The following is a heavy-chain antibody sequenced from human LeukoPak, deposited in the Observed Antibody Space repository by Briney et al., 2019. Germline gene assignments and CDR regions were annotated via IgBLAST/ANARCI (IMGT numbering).Heavy chain of an antibody. CDR3: TRLLLWFGYFDY. J-gene: IGHJ4*02. CDR2: IYYSGST. D-gene: IGHD3-10*01. V-gene: IGHV4-39*07. CDR1: GGSISSSSYY. Sequence: SSETLSLTCTVSGGSISSSSYYWGWIRQPPGKGLEWIGSIYYSGSTYYNPSLKSRVTISVDTSKNQFSLKLSSVTAADTAVYYCTRLLLWFGYFDYWGQGTLVTVSS.